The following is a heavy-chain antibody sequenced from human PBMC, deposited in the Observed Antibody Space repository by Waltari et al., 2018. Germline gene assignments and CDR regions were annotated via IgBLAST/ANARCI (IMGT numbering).Heavy chain of an antibody. D-gene: IGHD3-3*01. J-gene: IGHJ4*02. CDR1: GGTFSSYA. CDR3: ASTFGVADSDLYFDY. Sequence: QVQLVQSGAEVKKPGSSVKVSCKASGGTFSSYAISWVRQAPGQGLEWMGGTIPIVGKSNYAQKFQGRVTITTDESTSTAYMELSSLRSEDTAVYYCASTFGVADSDLYFDYWGQGTLVTVSS. V-gene: IGHV1-69*05. CDR2: TIPIVGKS.